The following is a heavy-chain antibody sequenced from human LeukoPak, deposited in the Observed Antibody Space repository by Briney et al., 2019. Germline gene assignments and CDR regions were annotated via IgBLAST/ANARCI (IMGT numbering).Heavy chain of an antibody. V-gene: IGHV3-30*18. CDR1: GFTFSSYG. D-gene: IGHD2-2*01. CDR3: AKDFGDDCSSTSCPSDY. J-gene: IGHJ4*02. Sequence: PGGSLRLSCAASGFTFSSYGMHWVRQAPGKGLEWVAVISYDGSNKYYADSVKGRFTISRDNSKNTLYLQMNSLRAEDTAVYYCAKDFGDDCSSTSCPSDYWGQGTLVTVSS. CDR2: ISYDGSNK.